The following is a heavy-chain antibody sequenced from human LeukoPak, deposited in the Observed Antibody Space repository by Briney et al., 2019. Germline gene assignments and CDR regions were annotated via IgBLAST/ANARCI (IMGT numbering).Heavy chain of an antibody. CDR1: GYTFSSYD. CDR2: MYPNSGNT. CDR3: ARGFLLRYFDSLDY. Sequence: ASVKVSCKASGYTFSSYDINWVRQATGQGLEWMGWMYPNSGNTGYAQKFQGRVTMTRNTSISTAYMGLSSLRSEDTAVYYCARGFLLRYFDSLDYWGQGTLVTVSS. V-gene: IGHV1-8*01. J-gene: IGHJ4*02. D-gene: IGHD3-9*01.